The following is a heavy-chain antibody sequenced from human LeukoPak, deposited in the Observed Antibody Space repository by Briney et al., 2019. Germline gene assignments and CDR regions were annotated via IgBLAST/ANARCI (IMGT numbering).Heavy chain of an antibody. J-gene: IGHJ4*02. Sequence: SETLSLTCTVSGGSISSYYWSWIRQPPGKGLEWIGYIYCSGSANYNPSLKSRVTISVDTSKNQFSLKLSSVTAADTAVYYCARDEDYWGQGTLVTVSS. V-gene: IGHV4-59*01. CDR3: ARDEDY. CDR1: GGSISSYY. CDR2: IYCSGSA.